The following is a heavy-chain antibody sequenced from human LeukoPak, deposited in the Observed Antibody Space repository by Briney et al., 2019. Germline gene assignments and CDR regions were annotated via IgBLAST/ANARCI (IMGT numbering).Heavy chain of an antibody. Sequence: GGTLRLSCGASGFIFSTYSMNWVRQAPGKGLEWVSYISSSSSTIYYADSVKGGFTSSRDNAENSLYLQMNSRGAEDTAVYYCARDDHYNYYYMDVWGKGTTVTVSS. V-gene: IGHV3-48*01. CDR2: ISSSSSTI. CDR3: ARDDHYNYYYMDV. J-gene: IGHJ6*03. CDR1: GFIFSTYS.